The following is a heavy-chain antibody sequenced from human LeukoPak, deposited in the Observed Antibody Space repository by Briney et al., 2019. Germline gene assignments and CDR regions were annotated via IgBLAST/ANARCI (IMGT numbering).Heavy chain of an antibody. J-gene: IGHJ4*02. D-gene: IGHD3-22*01. CDR1: GFTFSSYE. CDR2: ISSSGSTI. CDR3: ARGGPYYYDSSGYYPFDY. V-gene: IGHV3-48*03. Sequence: GGSLRLSCAASGFTFSSYEMNWVRQAPGKGLEWVSYISSSGSTIYYADSVKGRFTISRDNAKNSLYLQMNSLRAEDTAAHYCARGGPYYYDSSGYYPFDYWGQGTLVTVSS.